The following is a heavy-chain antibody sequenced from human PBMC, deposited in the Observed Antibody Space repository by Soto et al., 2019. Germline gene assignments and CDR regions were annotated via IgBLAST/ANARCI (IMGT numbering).Heavy chain of an antibody. CDR2: ISGSGGST. CDR1: GFTFSSYA. J-gene: IGHJ4*02. D-gene: IGHD2-2*01. Sequence: GGSLRLSCAASGFTFSSYAMSWVRQAPGKGLEWVSAISGSGGSTYYADSVKGRFTISRDNSKNTLYLQMNSLRAEDTAVYYCAKDRRIYAQTTEITSQNIVPAFDYWGQGTLVTVSS. V-gene: IGHV3-23*01. CDR3: AKDRRIYAQTTEITSQNIVPAFDY.